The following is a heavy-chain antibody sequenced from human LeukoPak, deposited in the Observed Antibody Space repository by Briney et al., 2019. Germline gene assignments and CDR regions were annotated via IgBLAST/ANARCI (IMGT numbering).Heavy chain of an antibody. CDR2: IKQDGSEK. V-gene: IGHV3-7*01. CDR3: ARLSDYGDWAFDY. J-gene: IGHJ4*02. CDR1: GFTFSSYW. Sequence: GGSLRLSCAASGFTFSSYWMSWVRQAPGKGLEWVANIKQDGSEKYYVGSVKGRFTISRDNAKNSLYLQMNSLRAEDTAVYYCARLSDYGDWAFDYWGQGTLVTVSS. D-gene: IGHD4-17*01.